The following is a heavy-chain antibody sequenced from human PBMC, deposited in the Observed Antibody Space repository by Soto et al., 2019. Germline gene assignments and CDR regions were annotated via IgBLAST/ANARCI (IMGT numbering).Heavy chain of an antibody. D-gene: IGHD3-22*01. J-gene: IGHJ5*02. CDR2: IVVGSGNT. V-gene: IGHV1-58*01. CDR3: AADPLRYYDSSGYYH. Sequence: GASVKVSCKASGFTFTSSAVQWVRQARGQRLEWIGWIVVGSGNTNYAQKFQERVTITRDMSTSTAYMELSSLRSEDTAVYYCAADPLRYYDSSGYYHWGQGTLVTVS. CDR1: GFTFTSSA.